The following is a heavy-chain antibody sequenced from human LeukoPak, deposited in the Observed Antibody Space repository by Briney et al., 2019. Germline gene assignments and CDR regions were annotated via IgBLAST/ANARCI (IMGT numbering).Heavy chain of an antibody. V-gene: IGHV3-21*01. D-gene: IGHD3-22*01. Sequence: GGSLRLSCAASGFTFSSYSMNWVRQAPGKGLEWVSSISSSSSYTYYADSVKGRFTISRDNAKNTLNLQMNSLRAEDTAVYYCARDLGQYYDTSDNWFDPWGQGTLVTVSS. J-gene: IGHJ5*02. CDR3: ARDLGQYYDTSDNWFDP. CDR2: ISSSSSYT. CDR1: GFTFSSYS.